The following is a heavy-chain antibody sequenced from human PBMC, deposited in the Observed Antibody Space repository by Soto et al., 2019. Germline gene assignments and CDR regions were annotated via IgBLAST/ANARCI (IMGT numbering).Heavy chain of an antibody. CDR2: FYYSGIT. CDR3: ARHGYYDGSGSYPGCMDV. CDR1: GGSISSSSYY. Sequence: SETLSLSCTVSGGSISSSSYYWGWIRQPPGKGLEWIGSFYYSGITYYNPSLKSRVTISVDMSKNQLSLKLSSVTAAATAVYWCARHGYYDGSGSYPGCMDVWGKGTRVTVSS. D-gene: IGHD3-10*01. V-gene: IGHV4-39*01. J-gene: IGHJ6*04.